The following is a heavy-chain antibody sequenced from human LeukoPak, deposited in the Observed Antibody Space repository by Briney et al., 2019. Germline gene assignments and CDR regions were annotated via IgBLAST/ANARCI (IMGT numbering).Heavy chain of an antibody. J-gene: IGHJ4*02. CDR1: GYTFTGYY. CDR3: ARVITLSYSGSYYEYFDY. Sequence: ASVKVSCKASGYTFTGYYMHWVRQAPGQGLEWMGWINPNSGGTNYAQKFQGRVTMTRDTSISTAYMELSRLRSDDTAVYYCARVITLSYSGSYYEYFDYWGQGTLVTVSS. D-gene: IGHD1-26*01. CDR2: INPNSGGT. V-gene: IGHV1-2*02.